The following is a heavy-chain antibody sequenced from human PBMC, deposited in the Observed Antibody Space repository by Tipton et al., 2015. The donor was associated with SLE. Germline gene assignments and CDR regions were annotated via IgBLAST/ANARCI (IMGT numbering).Heavy chain of an antibody. CDR1: GFTFSSYA. V-gene: IGHV3-23*01. J-gene: IGHJ6*02. Sequence: GSLRLSCAASGFTFSSYAMSWVRQAPGKGLEWVSVISGSGGSTYYADSVKGRFTISRDNSKNTLYLQMNSLRAEDTAVYYCAKVSQDYYYYYGMDVWGQGTTVTVSS. CDR2: ISGSGGST. CDR3: AKVSQDYYYYYGMDV.